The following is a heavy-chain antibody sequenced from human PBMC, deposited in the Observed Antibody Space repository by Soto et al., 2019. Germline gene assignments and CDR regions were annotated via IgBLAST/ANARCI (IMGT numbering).Heavy chain of an antibody. CDR3: AKGHNLATISRPSNYFDY. J-gene: IGHJ4*02. V-gene: IGHV3-23*01. CDR1: GFTFSSYA. CDR2: ISGSGGST. Sequence: GGSLRLSCAASGFTFSSYAMSWVRQAPGKGLEWVSAISGSGGSTYYADSVKGRFTISRDNSKNTLYLQMNSLRAEDTAVYYCAKGHNLATISRPSNYFDYWGQGTLVTVS. D-gene: IGHD5-12*01.